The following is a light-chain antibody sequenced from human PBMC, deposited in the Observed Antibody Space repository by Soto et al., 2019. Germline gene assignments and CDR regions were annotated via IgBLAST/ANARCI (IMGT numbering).Light chain of an antibody. V-gene: IGKV3-20*01. J-gene: IGKJ1*01. CDR3: RQYINSQWT. Sequence: EIVLTQSPGTLSLSPGERATLSCSPSQSFSSTSLDWYQQKSGQAPRLLIYAASSMATGIPDRFSGGASATDCTLTISRLEPEDFAVSYCRQYINSQWTFGQGTKVEIK. CDR1: QSFSSTS. CDR2: AAS.